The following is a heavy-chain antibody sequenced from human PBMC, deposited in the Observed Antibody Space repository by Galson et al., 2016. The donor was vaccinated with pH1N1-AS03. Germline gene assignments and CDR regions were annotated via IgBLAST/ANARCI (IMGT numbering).Heavy chain of an antibody. V-gene: IGHV3-7*03. J-gene: IGHJ3*02. CDR1: AFTFSNSW. D-gene: IGHD1-7*01. CDR2: IKEDGSDK. Sequence: SLRLSCAASAFTFSNSWMSWVRQALGKGLECVAIIKEDGSDKYYLDSVKGRFTISRDNAKNSLYLQMNSLRAEDTAVYYCARDGVGNYRVAFDIWGRGTMVTVSS. CDR3: ARDGVGNYRVAFDI.